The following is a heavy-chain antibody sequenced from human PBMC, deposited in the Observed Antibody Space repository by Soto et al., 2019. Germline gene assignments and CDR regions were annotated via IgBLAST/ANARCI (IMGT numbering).Heavy chain of an antibody. D-gene: IGHD6-13*01. V-gene: IGHV1-18*01. CDR1: GYTFTSYG. CDR3: ARDLSRGQLVPWFDP. Sequence: GASVKVSCKASGYTFTSYGISWVRQAPGQGLEWMGWISAYNGNTNYAQKLQGRVTMTTDTSTSTAYMELRSLRSDDTAVYYCARDLSRGQLVPWFDPWGQGTLVTVSS. CDR2: ISAYNGNT. J-gene: IGHJ5*02.